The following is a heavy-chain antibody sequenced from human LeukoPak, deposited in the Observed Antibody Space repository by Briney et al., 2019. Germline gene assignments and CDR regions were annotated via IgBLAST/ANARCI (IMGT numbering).Heavy chain of an antibody. CDR1: GFTFSSYE. J-gene: IGHJ6*04. V-gene: IGHV3-48*03. CDR2: ISSSGSTI. Sequence: GGSLRLSCAASGFTFSSYEMNWVSQAPGKGLEWVSYISSSGSTIYYADSVKGRFTVSRDNAKHSLYLQMNSLRAEDTAVYYCAELGITMIGGVWGKGTTVTISS. D-gene: IGHD3-10*02. CDR3: AELGITMIGGV.